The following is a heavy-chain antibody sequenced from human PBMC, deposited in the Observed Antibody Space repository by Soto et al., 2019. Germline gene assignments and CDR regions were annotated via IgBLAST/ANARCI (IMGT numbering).Heavy chain of an antibody. D-gene: IGHD2-2*01. CDR2: IKSKTDGGTT. CDR3: TTIGAYPDIVVASFDY. CDR1: GLTFSNAW. Sequence: EVQLVESGGGLVNPGGSLRLSCAASGLTFSNAWMSWVPKAQGKGLEWVGGIKSKTDGGTTDYAAPVKGRFTISRDDSKNTLYLQMNSLKTEDTAVYYCTTIGAYPDIVVASFDYWGQGTLVTVSS. V-gene: IGHV3-15*01. J-gene: IGHJ4*02.